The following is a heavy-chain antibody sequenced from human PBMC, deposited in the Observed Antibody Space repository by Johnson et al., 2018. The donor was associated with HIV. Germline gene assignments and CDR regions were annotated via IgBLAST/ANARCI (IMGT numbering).Heavy chain of an antibody. CDR2: IYSGGST. D-gene: IGHD5-12*01. CDR3: AREGGYSGYEGVGHTNDAFDI. Sequence: MLLVESGGGLIQPGGSLRLSCAASGFTVSSNYMSWVRQAPGTGLEWVSVIYSGGSTYYADSVKVRFTISRANSKNTLYLQMNSLRAEDTAVYYCAREGGYSGYEGVGHTNDAFDIWGQGTMVTVSS. CDR1: GFTVSSNY. J-gene: IGHJ3*02. V-gene: IGHV3-53*01.